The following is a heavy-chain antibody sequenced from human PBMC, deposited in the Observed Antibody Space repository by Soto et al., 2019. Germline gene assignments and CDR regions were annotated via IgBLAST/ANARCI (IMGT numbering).Heavy chain of an antibody. D-gene: IGHD6-6*01. Sequence: EVQLLESGGGLVQPGGSLRLSCAASQFTFSYYAMGWVRQAPGKGLEWVSLISGAGGSTNYADSVKGRFAISRDNSENTLYLQMNSLSGEDTAVYYCAKGRPPFDLWGRGTLVIVSS. CDR3: AKGRPPFDL. CDR2: ISGAGGST. J-gene: IGHJ2*01. CDR1: QFTFSYYA. V-gene: IGHV3-23*01.